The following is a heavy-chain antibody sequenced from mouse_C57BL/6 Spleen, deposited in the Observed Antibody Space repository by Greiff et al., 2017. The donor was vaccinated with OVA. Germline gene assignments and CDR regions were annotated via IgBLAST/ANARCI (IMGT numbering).Heavy chain of an antibody. D-gene: IGHD2-4*01. CDR2: INPNNGGT. CDR3: ARRDYDGYYYAMDY. Sequence: EVQLQQSGPELVKPGASVKISCKASGYTFTDYYMNWVKQSHGKSLEWIGDINPNNGGTSYNQKFKGKATLTVDKSSNTAYMELRSLTSEDSAVYYGARRDYDGYYYAMDYWGQGTSVTVSS. V-gene: IGHV1-26*01. CDR1: GYTFTDYY. J-gene: IGHJ4*01.